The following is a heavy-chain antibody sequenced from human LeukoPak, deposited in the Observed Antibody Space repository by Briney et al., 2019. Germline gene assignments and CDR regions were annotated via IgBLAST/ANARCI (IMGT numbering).Heavy chain of an antibody. CDR1: GFTFSTYG. CDR2: ITYDGYYK. V-gene: IGHV3-30*03. Sequence: GTSLRLSCAASGFTFSTYGMHWVRQAPGKGLEWVALITYDGYYKYYSDSVKGRFTISSDTSKNTLSLQMNSLRAEDTAVYYCARDLSPVVRASPMGYWGQGTLVTVSS. D-gene: IGHD3-10*01. CDR3: ARDLSPVVRASPMGY. J-gene: IGHJ4*02.